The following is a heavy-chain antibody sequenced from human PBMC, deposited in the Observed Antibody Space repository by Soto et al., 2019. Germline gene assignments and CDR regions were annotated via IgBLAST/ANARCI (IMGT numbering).Heavy chain of an antibody. Sequence: SETLSLTCTVSGGSISSGGYYWSWIRQHPGKGLEWIGYIYYSGSTYYNPSLKSRVTISVDTSKNQFSLKLSSVTAADTAVYYCARGHLVGAAGWFDPWGRGTLVTV. D-gene: IGHD1-26*01. J-gene: IGHJ5*02. CDR3: ARGHLVGAAGWFDP. CDR2: IYYSGST. CDR1: GGSISSGGYY. V-gene: IGHV4-31*03.